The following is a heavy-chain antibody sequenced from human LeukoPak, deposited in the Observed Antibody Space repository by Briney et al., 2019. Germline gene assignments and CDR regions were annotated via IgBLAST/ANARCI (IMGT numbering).Heavy chain of an antibody. CDR2: IYHSGST. J-gene: IGHJ4*02. Sequence: KPSETLSLTCAVSGYSISSGYYWGWIRQPPGKGLEWIGSIYHSGSTYYNPSLKSRVTISVDTSKNQFSLKLRSVTAADTAVYYCARHESPGGATIHWGQGTLVTVSS. V-gene: IGHV4-38-2*01. CDR3: ARHESPGGATIH. CDR1: GYSISSGYY. D-gene: IGHD1-26*01.